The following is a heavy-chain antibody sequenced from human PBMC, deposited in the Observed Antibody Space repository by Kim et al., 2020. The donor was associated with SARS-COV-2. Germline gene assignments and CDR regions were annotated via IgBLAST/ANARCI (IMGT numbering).Heavy chain of an antibody. V-gene: IGHV3-33*01. J-gene: IGHJ4*02. CDR3: ARDRAIIDHSFDH. Sequence: GGSLRLSCAASGFTFSGHGMHWVRQAPGKGLEWVAVMRYDGTNKDYADSVKGRFTISRDNSKNTLYLQMSSLRAEDTAVYYCARDRAIIDHSFDHWGQVTQVTVCS. CDR1: GFTFSGHG. D-gene: IGHD2-2*01. CDR2: MRYDGTNK.